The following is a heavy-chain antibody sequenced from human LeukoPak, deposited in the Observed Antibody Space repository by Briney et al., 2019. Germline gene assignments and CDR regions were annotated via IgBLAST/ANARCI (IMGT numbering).Heavy chain of an antibody. Sequence: SETLSLTCAVYGGSFSGYYWSWIRQPPGKGLEWIGEINHSGSTNYNPSLKSRVTISVATSKNQFSLKLISVTAADTAVYYCARGAYCGGDCYLVAFDIWGQGTMVTVSS. D-gene: IGHD2-21*02. CDR1: GGSFSGYY. V-gene: IGHV4-34*01. CDR3: ARGAYCGGDCYLVAFDI. CDR2: INHSGST. J-gene: IGHJ3*02.